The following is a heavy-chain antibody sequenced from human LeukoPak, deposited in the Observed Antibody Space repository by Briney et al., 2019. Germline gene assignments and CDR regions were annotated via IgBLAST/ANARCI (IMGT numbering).Heavy chain of an antibody. CDR1: GFTFSSYA. J-gene: IGHJ4*02. D-gene: IGHD6-13*01. CDR2: ISGSGGST. CDR3: AKDHFRHSTIAAAGFDY. V-gene: IGHV3-23*01. Sequence: GGSLRLSCAASGFTFSSYAMSWVRQAPGKGLEWVSAISGSGGSTYYADSVKGRFTISRDNSKNTLYPQMNSLRAEDTAVYYCAKDHFRHSTIAAAGFDYWGQGTLVTVSS.